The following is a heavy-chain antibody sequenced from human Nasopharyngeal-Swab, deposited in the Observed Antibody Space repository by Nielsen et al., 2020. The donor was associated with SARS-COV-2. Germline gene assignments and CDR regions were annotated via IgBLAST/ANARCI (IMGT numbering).Heavy chain of an antibody. CDR2: ISSNGGST. D-gene: IGHD6-6*01. Sequence: WIRQPPGKGLEYVSAISSNGGSTYYADSVKGRFTISRDNSKNTLYLQMSSLRAEDTAVYYCVKEAVFPEYSSSSVIGFDYWGQGTLVTVSS. J-gene: IGHJ4*02. V-gene: IGHV3-64D*06. CDR3: VKEAVFPEYSSSSVIGFDY.